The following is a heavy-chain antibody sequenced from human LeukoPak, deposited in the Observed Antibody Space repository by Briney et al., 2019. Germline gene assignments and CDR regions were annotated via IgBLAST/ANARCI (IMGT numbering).Heavy chain of an antibody. D-gene: IGHD2-8*01. Sequence: SETLSLTCTVSGGSISSYYGSWIRQPPGKELEWIGYIYYSGSTNYNPSLKSRVTISVDTSKNQFSLQLNSVTAADTAVYYCARHNSVWSKFDYWAQEPLLSVSS. V-gene: IGHV4-59*08. CDR3: ARHNSVWSKFDY. CDR1: GGSISSYY. J-gene: IGHJ4*02. CDR2: IYYSGST.